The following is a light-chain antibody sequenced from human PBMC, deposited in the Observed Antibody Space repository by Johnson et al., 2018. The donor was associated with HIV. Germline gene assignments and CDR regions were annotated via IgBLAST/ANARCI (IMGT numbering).Light chain of an antibody. CDR2: ENN. CDR3: GTWDSRLDAYV. J-gene: IGLJ1*01. Sequence: QSVLTQPPSVSAAPGQKVTISCSGSSSNIGNNYVSWYRQLPGTAPKLLIYENNKRPPGNPDRFYGSKSGTSATLGITGLQTGDEADYYCGTWDSRLDAYVFGAGTKVTVL. CDR1: SSNIGNNY. V-gene: IGLV1-51*02.